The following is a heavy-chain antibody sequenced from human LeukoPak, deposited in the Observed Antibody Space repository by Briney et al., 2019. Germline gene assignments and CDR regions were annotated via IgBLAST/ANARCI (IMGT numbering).Heavy chain of an antibody. J-gene: IGHJ4*01. CDR1: GYSIDSGYY. Sequence: SETLSLTCAVSGYSIDSGYYWGWIRQSPGKGLEWVGSIYRFGNTYYNPSLKSRVTISVDTSKNRFSLRLTSVTAADTALYYCARVVDNSSPGQNFFDFWGHGTLVIVSS. CDR2: IYRFGNT. CDR3: ARVVDNSSPGQNFFDF. V-gene: IGHV4-38-2*01. D-gene: IGHD6-6*01.